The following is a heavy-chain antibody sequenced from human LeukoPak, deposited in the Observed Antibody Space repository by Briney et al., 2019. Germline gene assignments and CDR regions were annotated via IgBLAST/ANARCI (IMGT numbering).Heavy chain of an antibody. CDR3: TKDHGFYSSGWHPLFDH. J-gene: IGHJ4*02. Sequence: GGSLRLSCAASGFTFSSYAMSWVRQAPGKGLEWVSTISDSGSSTFYTDSVKGRFTFSRDNSKNTLHLQMNSLRAEDTAVYYCTKDHGFYSSGWHPLFDHWGQGTLVTVTP. CDR1: GFTFSSYA. D-gene: IGHD6-19*01. CDR2: ISDSGSST. V-gene: IGHV3-23*01.